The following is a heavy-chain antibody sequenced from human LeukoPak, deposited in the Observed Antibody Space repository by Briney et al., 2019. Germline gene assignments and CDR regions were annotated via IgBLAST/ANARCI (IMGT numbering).Heavy chain of an antibody. V-gene: IGHV3-21*01. CDR2: ITGSSTYI. CDR1: GFTFSSYT. D-gene: IGHD4-11*01. Sequence: GGSLRLSCAVSGFTFSSYTMNWVRQAPGKGLEWVSSITGSSTYIYYADSVKGRFTIFRDNAKNSLYLQMNNLGAEDTAVYYCARDLTVTSTCWFDLWGQGTLVTVSS. J-gene: IGHJ5*02. CDR3: ARDLTVTSTCWFDL.